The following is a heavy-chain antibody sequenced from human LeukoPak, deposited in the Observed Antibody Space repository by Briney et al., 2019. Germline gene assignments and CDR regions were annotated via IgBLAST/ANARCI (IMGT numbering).Heavy chain of an antibody. D-gene: IGHD1-26*01. CDR3: AKVKLGGSYLSY. CDR2: ISGSGGST. V-gene: IGHV3-23*01. CDR1: GFTFSSHA. Sequence: PGGSLRLSCAASGFTFSSHAMSWIRQAPGKGLEWVSAISGSGGSTYYADSVKGRFTISRDNSKNTLYLQMNSLRAEDTAVYYCAKVKLGGSYLSYWGQGTLVTVSS. J-gene: IGHJ4*02.